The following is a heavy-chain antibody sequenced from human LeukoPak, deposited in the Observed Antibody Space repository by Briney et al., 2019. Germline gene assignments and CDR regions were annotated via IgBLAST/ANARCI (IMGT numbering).Heavy chain of an antibody. V-gene: IGHV4-39*07. Sequence: PSETLSLTCTVSGGSISSSSYYWGWIRQPPGKGLEWIGSIYYSGSTYYNPSLNSRVTISVDTSMNQFYLKLSSVTASDTAVYYCARVLKPCGVGYWGQGTLVTVSS. CDR2: IYYSGST. J-gene: IGHJ4*02. D-gene: IGHD3-10*01. CDR1: GGSISSSSYY. CDR3: ARVLKPCGVGY.